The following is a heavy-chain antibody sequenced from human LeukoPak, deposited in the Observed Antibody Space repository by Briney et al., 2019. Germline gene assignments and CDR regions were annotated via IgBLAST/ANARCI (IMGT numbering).Heavy chain of an antibody. CDR1: GFTVSSNY. V-gene: IGHV3-53*01. J-gene: IGHJ4*02. Sequence: PGGSLRLSCAASGFTVSSNYMSWVRQAPGKGLEWVSVIYSGVGTYYADSVKGRFTISRDNSKSTLYLQMNSLRAEDTAVYYCAGGNGYYGSGSPYWGQGTLVTVSS. CDR3: AGGNGYYGSGSPY. D-gene: IGHD3-10*01. CDR2: IYSGVGT.